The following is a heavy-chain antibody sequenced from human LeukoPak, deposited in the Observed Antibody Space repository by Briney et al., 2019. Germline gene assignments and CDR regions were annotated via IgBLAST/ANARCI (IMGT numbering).Heavy chain of an antibody. Sequence: ASVKVSCKASGYTLTSNVISWGRQPPGQGLKGRGWISAYNGNTNYAQKLQGRVTMTTDTSTSTAYMELRSLRSDDTAVYYCARVGGYDYYYGMDVWGQGTTVTVSS. CDR2: ISAYNGNT. CDR1: GYTLTSNV. J-gene: IGHJ6*02. CDR3: ARVGGYDYYYGMDV. D-gene: IGHD5-12*01. V-gene: IGHV1-18*01.